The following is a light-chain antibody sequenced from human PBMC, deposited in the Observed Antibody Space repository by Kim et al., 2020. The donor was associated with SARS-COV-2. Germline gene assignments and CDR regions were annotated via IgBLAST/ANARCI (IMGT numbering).Light chain of an antibody. CDR2: WAS. V-gene: IGKV4-1*01. CDR1: QTVVYNSNNKNS. Sequence: RTTIKWKSSQTVVYNSNNKNSLAWYDQKPEQAPKLLIYWASIRESGVSDRFSGSGSETDFTLTLSSLQAEDGAVCYCQQYYSTPTSFGQGNKLEI. CDR3: QQYYSTPTS. J-gene: IGKJ2*03.